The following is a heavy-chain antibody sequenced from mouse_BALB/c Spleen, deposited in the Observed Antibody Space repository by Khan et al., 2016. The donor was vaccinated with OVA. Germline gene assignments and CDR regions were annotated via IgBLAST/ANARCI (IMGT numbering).Heavy chain of an antibody. CDR2: MIYNGNT. J-gene: IGHJ3*01. CDR3: ARSTYRYAFAY. Sequence: EVQLQESGPSLVKPSHTLSLTCSVTGDSITSGYWSWIRKFPGNKLEYMGYMIYNGNTYYNPSLKSRISITRHTSKNQYYLQLNSVTTEDTATYYCARSTYRYAFAYWGQGTLVTVSA. CDR1: GDSITSGY. D-gene: IGHD2-14*01. V-gene: IGHV3-8*02.